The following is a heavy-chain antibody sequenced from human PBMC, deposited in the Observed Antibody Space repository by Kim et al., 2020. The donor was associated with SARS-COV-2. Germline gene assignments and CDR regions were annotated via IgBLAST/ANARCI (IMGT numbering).Heavy chain of an antibody. V-gene: IGHV3-43*02. CDR1: GFTFDDYA. Sequence: GGSLRLSCAASGFTFDDYAMHWVRQAPGKGLEWVSLISGDGGSKYYADSVKGRFTISRDNSKNSLYLQMNSLRTEDTALYYCAKDMPAAAGFDPWGQGTLVTVSS. J-gene: IGHJ5*02. D-gene: IGHD2-2*01. CDR3: AKDMPAAAGFDP. CDR2: ISGDGGSK.